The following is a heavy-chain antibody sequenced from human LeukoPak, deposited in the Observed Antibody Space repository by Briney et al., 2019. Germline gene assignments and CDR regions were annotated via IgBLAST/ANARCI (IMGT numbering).Heavy chain of an antibody. J-gene: IGHJ6*02. Sequence: PGRSLRLSCAASGFTFSSYGMHWVRQAPGKGLEWVAVISYDGSNKYYADSVEGRFTISRDNSKNTLYLQMNSLRAEDTAVYYCAKDVKYCSSTSCSKYYYYYYGMDVWGQGTTVTVS. CDR3: AKDVKYCSSTSCSKYYYYYYGMDV. D-gene: IGHD2-2*01. V-gene: IGHV3-30*18. CDR2: ISYDGSNK. CDR1: GFTFSSYG.